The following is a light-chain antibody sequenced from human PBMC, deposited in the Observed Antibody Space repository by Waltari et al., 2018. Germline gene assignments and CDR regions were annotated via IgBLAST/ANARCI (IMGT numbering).Light chain of an antibody. J-gene: IGLJ2*01. CDR2: DVT. CDR1: TSDAGRYNY. CDR3: CSFAGAYTWI. Sequence: SALTQPRSVSGSPGQSVTISCTGTTSDAGRYNYFSWYQHLPGKAPELLMFDVTQRPSGVPDRFSGSKSANTASLTISGLQPDDEADYYCCSFAGAYTWIFGGGTKVTVL. V-gene: IGLV2-11*01.